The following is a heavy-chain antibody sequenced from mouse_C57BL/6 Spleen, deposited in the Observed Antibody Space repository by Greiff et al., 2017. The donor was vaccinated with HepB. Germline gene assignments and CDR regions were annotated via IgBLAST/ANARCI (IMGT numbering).Heavy chain of an antibody. Sequence: EVKVVESGGDLVKPGGSLKLSCAASGFTFSSYGMSWVRQTPDKRLEWVATISSGGSYTYYPDSVKGRFTISRDNAKNTLYLQMSSLKSEDTAMYYCARHRTTVVPFDYWGQGTTLTVSS. CDR1: GFTFSSYG. CDR2: ISSGGSYT. V-gene: IGHV5-6*01. J-gene: IGHJ2*01. CDR3: ARHRTTVVPFDY. D-gene: IGHD1-1*01.